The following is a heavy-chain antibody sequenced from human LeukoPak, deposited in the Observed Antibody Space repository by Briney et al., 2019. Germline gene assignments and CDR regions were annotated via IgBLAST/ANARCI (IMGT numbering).Heavy chain of an antibody. D-gene: IGHD3-22*01. CDR2: INSDGSST. Sequence: GGSLRLSCAASGFTFSSYWMHWVRQAPGKGLVWVSRINSDGSSTSYADSVKGRFTISRDNAKNTPYLQMNSLRAEDTAVYYCAKEELNYYDSSGPFDYWGQGTLVTVSS. V-gene: IGHV3-74*01. J-gene: IGHJ4*02. CDR3: AKEELNYYDSSGPFDY. CDR1: GFTFSSYW.